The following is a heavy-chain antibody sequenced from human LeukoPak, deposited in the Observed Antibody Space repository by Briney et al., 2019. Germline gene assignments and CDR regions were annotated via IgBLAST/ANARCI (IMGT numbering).Heavy chain of an antibody. Sequence: GGSLRLSCAASGFTFSSYAMHWVRQAPGKGLEWVAVMSYDGSNKYYADSVKGRFTISRDNSKNTLYLQMNSLRAEDTAVYYCARVLLQWELLYDLDYWGQGTLVTVSS. CDR1: GFTFSSYA. D-gene: IGHD1-26*01. CDR3: ARVLLQWELLYDLDY. V-gene: IGHV3-30-3*01. J-gene: IGHJ4*02. CDR2: MSYDGSNK.